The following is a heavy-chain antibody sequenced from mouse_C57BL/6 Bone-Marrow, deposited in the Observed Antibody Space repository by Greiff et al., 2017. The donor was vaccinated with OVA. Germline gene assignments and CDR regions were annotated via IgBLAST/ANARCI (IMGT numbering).Heavy chain of an antibody. V-gene: IGHV1-61*01. CDR2: IYPSDSET. CDR3: ASGLGYYAMDY. D-gene: IGHD3-3*01. J-gene: IGHJ4*01. Sequence: VQLQQPGAELVRPGSSVKLSCKASGYTFTSYWMDWVKQRPGQGLEWIGNIYPSDSETHYNQKFKDKATLTVDKSSSTAYMQLSSLTSEDSAGYYCASGLGYYAMDYWGQGTSVTVSS. CDR1: GYTFTSYW.